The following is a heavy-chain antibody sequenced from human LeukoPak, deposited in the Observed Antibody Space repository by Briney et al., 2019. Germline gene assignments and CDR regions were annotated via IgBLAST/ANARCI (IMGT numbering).Heavy chain of an antibody. Sequence: GRSLRLSCAASGFTFSNAWMSWVRQAPGKGLEWVGRIKSKTDGGTTDYTAPVKGRFTISRDDSKNTLYLQMNSLKSGDTAVYYCTTGPFDYYGSASYLANGMDVWGQGTTVTVSS. V-gene: IGHV3-15*01. CDR3: TTGPFDYYGSASYLANGMDV. CDR1: GFTFSNAW. D-gene: IGHD3-10*01. CDR2: IKSKTDGGTT. J-gene: IGHJ6*02.